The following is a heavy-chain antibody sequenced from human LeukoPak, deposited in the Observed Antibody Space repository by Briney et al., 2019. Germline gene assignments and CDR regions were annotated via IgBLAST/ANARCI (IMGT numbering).Heavy chain of an antibody. V-gene: IGHV4-34*01. CDR1: GGSFSGYY. Sequence: KPSETLSLTCAVYGGSFSGYYWSWIRQPPGKGLEWIGEINHSGSTNYNPSLKSRVTISVDTSKNQFSLKLSSVTAADTAVYYCARGRPYGAADYRGQGTLVTVSS. D-gene: IGHD4-17*01. CDR2: INHSGST. CDR3: ARGRPYGAADY. J-gene: IGHJ4*02.